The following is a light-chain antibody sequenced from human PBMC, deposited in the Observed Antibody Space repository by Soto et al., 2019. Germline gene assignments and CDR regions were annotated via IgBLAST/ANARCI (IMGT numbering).Light chain of an antibody. Sequence: DIQMTQSPSTLSASVGDRVTITCRASQSISSWLAWYQQKPGKARKLLIYKESSLESGVPSRFSGSGSGTEFTLPFSSLQPDDFATNYCHQNNSYPRTWGGETNVDIK. CDR2: KES. J-gene: IGKJ4*02. V-gene: IGKV1-5*03. CDR1: QSISSW. CDR3: HQNNSYPRT.